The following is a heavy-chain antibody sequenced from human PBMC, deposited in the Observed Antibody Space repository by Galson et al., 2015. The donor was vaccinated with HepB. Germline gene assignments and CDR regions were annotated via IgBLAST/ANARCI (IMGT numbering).Heavy chain of an antibody. CDR3: GRLVSSSESIDF. CDR1: GFTVNSNY. V-gene: IGHV3-66*04. CDR2: LYSGGSP. J-gene: IGHJ4*02. D-gene: IGHD6-13*01. Sequence: SLRLSCAASGFTVNSNYMSWVRQAPGKGLEWVSVLYSGGSPNYADSVKGRFTVSRDNSKNTVYLQMNSLRAEDTAVYYCGRLVSSSESIDFWGLGTLVTVSS.